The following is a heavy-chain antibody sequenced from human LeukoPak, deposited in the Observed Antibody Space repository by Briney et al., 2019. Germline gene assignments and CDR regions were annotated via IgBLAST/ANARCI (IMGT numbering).Heavy chain of an antibody. D-gene: IGHD4-11*01. CDR1: GCTFTSYT. CDR2: INTNTGRP. CDR3: AREVRAFDY. Sequence: GASVKVSCKASGCTFTSYTMNWVRQAPGQGLEWMGWINTNTGRPTYAQGFTGRFVFSLDVSVSTAYLQISSLKAEDTAVYYCAREVRAFDYWGQGTLVTVSS. V-gene: IGHV7-4-1*02. J-gene: IGHJ4*02.